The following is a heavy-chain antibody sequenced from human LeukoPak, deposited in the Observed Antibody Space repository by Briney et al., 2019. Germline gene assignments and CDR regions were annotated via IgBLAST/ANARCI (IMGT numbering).Heavy chain of an antibody. V-gene: IGHV3-33*01. D-gene: IGHD1-26*01. CDR1: GLTFNEFG. Sequence: GSLRLSCAASGLTFNEFGVHWVRQAPAQGLEWVALIWYDGSNKYYADSVKGRFTISRDNSKNTVYLQMNSLRVEDTAIYYCARDRPTGSYYSIDYWGQGALATVSS. CDR3: ARDRPTGSYYSIDY. CDR2: IWYDGSNK. J-gene: IGHJ4*02.